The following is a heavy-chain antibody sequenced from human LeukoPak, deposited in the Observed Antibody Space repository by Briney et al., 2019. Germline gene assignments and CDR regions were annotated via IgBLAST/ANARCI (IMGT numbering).Heavy chain of an antibody. CDR1: GFTFSSYA. Sequence: PGGSLRLSCAASGFTFSSYAMSWVCQAPGKGLEWVSAISGSGGSTYYADSVKGRFTISRDNSKNTLYLQMNSLRAEDTAVYYCAKDLMGYCSSTSCPDPWGQGTLVTVSS. D-gene: IGHD2-2*01. CDR3: AKDLMGYCSSTSCPDP. CDR2: ISGSGGST. J-gene: IGHJ5*02. V-gene: IGHV3-23*01.